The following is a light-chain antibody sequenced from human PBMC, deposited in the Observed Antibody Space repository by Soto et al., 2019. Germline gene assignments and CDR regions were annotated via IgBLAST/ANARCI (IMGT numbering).Light chain of an antibody. CDR2: DAS. Sequence: DIQMTQSPSTLSASVGDRVTITCRASQSISSWLAWYQQKPGKAPKLLIYDASTLASGVPSRFSGSGSGTEFTLTISSLQPDDFATYYCQQYNTYLTWTFGQGTKVDI. CDR3: QQYNTYLTWT. CDR1: QSISSW. J-gene: IGKJ1*01. V-gene: IGKV1-5*01.